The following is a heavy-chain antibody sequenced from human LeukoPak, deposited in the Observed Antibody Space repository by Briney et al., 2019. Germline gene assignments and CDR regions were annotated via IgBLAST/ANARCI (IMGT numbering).Heavy chain of an antibody. D-gene: IGHD3-16*02. Sequence: PSETLSLTCAVYGGSFSGYYWSWIRQPPGKGLEWIGEINHSGSTNYNPSLKSRVTISVDTSKNQFSLKLSSVTAADTAVYYCARGNDYVWGSYRRYKWFDPWGQGTLVTVSS. CDR3: ARGNDYVWGSYRRYKWFDP. J-gene: IGHJ5*02. CDR2: INHSGST. CDR1: GGSFSGYY. V-gene: IGHV4-34*01.